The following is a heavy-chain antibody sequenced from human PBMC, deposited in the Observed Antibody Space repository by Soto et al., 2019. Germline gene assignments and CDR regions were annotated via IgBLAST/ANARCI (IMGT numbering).Heavy chain of an antibody. CDR2: ISYDGRNQ. V-gene: IGHV3-30*03. CDR3: AHFDWFIDY. Sequence: GGSLRLSCTASGFTFSHYGMHWVRQAPGKGLEWVAVISYDGRNQSYADSARGRITISRDNSKNTLYLQMNSLRAEDTAVYYCAHFDWFIDYWGQGTLVTVSS. D-gene: IGHD3-9*01. J-gene: IGHJ4*02. CDR1: GFTFSHYG.